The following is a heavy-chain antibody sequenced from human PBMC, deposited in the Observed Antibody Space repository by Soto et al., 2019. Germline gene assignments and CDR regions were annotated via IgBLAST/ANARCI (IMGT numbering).Heavy chain of an antibody. CDR3: AISNSTYCSGGSCYSY. J-gene: IGHJ4*02. CDR2: IYYSGST. Sequence: PSETLSLTCTVSGGSISSTGYYWSWIRQHPGQGLEWIGYIYYSGSTYYNPSLKSRVTISLDTSKNQFSLRLSSVTAADTAVYYCAISNSTYCSGGSCYSYWGQGTLVTISS. CDR1: GGSISSTGYY. V-gene: IGHV4-31*03. D-gene: IGHD2-15*01.